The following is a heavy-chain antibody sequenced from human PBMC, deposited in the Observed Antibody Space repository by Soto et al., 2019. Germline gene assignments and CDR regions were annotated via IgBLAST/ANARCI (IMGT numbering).Heavy chain of an antibody. D-gene: IGHD3-22*01. CDR3: ARDFRSSGYYTD. J-gene: IGHJ4*02. V-gene: IGHV4-59*01. CDR1: GRYSSLNY. CDR2: IHYSGST. Sequence: EAQSLTGSAAGRYSSLNYWSWVRQSPGKGLEWIGYIHYSGSTNYNPSLKSRIIITVDTPNNQFSLKLNSVTAADTAVYYCARDFRSSGYYTDWGQGSLVTVSS.